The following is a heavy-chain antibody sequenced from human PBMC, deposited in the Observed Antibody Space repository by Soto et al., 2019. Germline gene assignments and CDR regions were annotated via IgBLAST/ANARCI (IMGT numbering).Heavy chain of an antibody. V-gene: IGHV3-30-3*01. CDR3: AREVLWSSYFYY. D-gene: IGHD3-10*01. J-gene: IGHJ4*02. Sequence: VQLVESGGGVVQPGRSLRLSCAAYGFIFSNYVMYWVRQDPGKGLEWVAFMSYDGTTKYYADSVKGRFTISRDNSKNILYLQMISLRPEDTGVYYCAREVLWSSYFYYWGQGTLVTVSS. CDR2: MSYDGTTK. CDR1: GFIFSNYV.